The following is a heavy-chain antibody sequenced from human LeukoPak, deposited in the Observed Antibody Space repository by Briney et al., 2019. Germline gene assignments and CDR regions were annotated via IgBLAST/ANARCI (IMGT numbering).Heavy chain of an antibody. J-gene: IGHJ4*02. Sequence: GGSLRLSCAASGFTFRTYAMSWVRQAPGKGLEWVSVITGTGGGGNKTYYADSVRGRISISRDDSKNVLFLQMNDLRVDDTAVYFCATTVTLDFWGQGTRVLVSS. CDR1: GFTFRTYA. CDR3: ATTVTLDF. D-gene: IGHD1-1*01. V-gene: IGHV3-23*01. CDR2: ITGTGGGGNKT.